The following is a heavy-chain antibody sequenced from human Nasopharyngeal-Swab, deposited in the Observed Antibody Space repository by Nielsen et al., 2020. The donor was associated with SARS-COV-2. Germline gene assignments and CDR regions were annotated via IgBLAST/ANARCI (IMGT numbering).Heavy chain of an antibody. D-gene: IGHD3-22*01. V-gene: IGHV4-59*06. CDR1: GGSISSYY. Sequence: SETLSLTCTVSGGSISSYYWNWIRQHPGKGLEWIGYIYYTGNTYYNPSLTSRATISVDTSKNQFSLRLSSVTAADTAVYYCAGDSSGYYYYAMDVWGQGTTVTVSS. CDR3: AGDSSGYYYYAMDV. CDR2: IYYTGNT. J-gene: IGHJ6*02.